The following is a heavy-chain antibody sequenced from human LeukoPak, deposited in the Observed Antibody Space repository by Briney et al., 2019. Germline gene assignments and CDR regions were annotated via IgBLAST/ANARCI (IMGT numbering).Heavy chain of an antibody. CDR1: GFTFSSYG. CDR3: AKSSSWYGVDY. CDR2: ISYDGSNK. J-gene: IGHJ4*02. V-gene: IGHV3-30*18. D-gene: IGHD6-13*01. Sequence: GGSLRLSCAASGFTFSSYGMHRVRQAPGKGPEWVAVISYDGSNKYYADSVKGRFTISRDNSKNTLYLQMNSLRAEDTAVYYCAKSSSWYGVDYWGQGTLVTVSS.